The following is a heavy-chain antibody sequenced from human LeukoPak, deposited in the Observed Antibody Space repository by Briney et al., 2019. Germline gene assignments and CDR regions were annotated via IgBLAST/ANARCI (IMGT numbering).Heavy chain of an antibody. D-gene: IGHD1-14*01. J-gene: IGHJ5*02. Sequence: ASVNVSCKASGYTFTIYDINWVRQATGQGLEWMGWMNPNSGNTGYAQKFQGRVTMTRNTSISTAYMELSSLRSEDTAVYYCARGPPRISGNNWFDPWGQGTLVTVSS. V-gene: IGHV1-8*01. CDR1: GYTFTIYD. CDR2: MNPNSGNT. CDR3: ARGPPRISGNNWFDP.